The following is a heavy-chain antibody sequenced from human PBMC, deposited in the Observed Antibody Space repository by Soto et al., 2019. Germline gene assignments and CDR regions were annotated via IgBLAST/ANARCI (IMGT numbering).Heavy chain of an antibody. D-gene: IGHD6-6*01. Sequence: ASVHVSCKASGYTFTDYYMEWVRQAPGQGLEWMGWINLNSGDTNFAQQFQGRVTMTRDTSITTAYMDLTRLRSDDTAVYYCARARPPFNWFDRWGQGTLVTVSS. CDR2: INLNSGDT. CDR3: ARARPPFNWFDR. J-gene: IGHJ5*02. V-gene: IGHV1-2*02. CDR1: GYTFTDYY.